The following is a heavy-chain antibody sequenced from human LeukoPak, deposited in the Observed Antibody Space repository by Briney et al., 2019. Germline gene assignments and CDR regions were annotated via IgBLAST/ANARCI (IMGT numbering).Heavy chain of an antibody. Sequence: SETLSLTCAVYGGSFSGYYWSWIRQPTGNGLEWIGEINHTGSSNYNPSLKSRVTISVDTSKNQLSLKLSSVTAADTAVYYCARGAYYDFWSGTRDFDYWGQGTLVTVSS. V-gene: IGHV4-34*01. CDR3: ARGAYYDFWSGTRDFDY. CDR1: GGSFSGYY. D-gene: IGHD3-3*01. J-gene: IGHJ4*02. CDR2: INHTGSS.